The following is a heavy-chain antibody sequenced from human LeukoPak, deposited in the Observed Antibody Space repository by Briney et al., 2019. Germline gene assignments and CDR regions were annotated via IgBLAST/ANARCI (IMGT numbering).Heavy chain of an antibody. CDR2: IIPIFGTA. Sequence: ASVKVSCKASGGTFSSYAISWVRQAPGQGLEWMGGIIPIFGTANYTQKFQGRVTITADESTSTAYMELSSLRSEDTAVYYCAVAYCGGDCIYYFDYWGQGTLVTVSS. D-gene: IGHD2-21*02. CDR1: GGTFSSYA. J-gene: IGHJ4*02. CDR3: AVAYCGGDCIYYFDY. V-gene: IGHV1-69*01.